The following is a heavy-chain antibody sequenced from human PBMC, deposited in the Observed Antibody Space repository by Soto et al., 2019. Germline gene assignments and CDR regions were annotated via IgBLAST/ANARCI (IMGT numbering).Heavy chain of an antibody. CDR2: IYYSGST. CDR1: GGSISSYY. V-gene: IGHV4-59*01. J-gene: IGHJ4*02. D-gene: IGHD3-3*01. Sequence: PSETLSLTCTVSGGSISSYYWSWIRQPPGKGLEWIGYIYYSGSTNYNPSLKSRVTISVDTSKNQFSLKLSSVTAADTAVYYCVRGGYYTPPDYWGQGTLVTVSS. CDR3: VRGGYYTPPDY.